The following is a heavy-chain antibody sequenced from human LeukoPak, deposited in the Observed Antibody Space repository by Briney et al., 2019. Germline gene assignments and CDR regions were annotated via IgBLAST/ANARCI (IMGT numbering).Heavy chain of an antibody. CDR2: INHSGST. V-gene: IGHV4-34*01. D-gene: IGHD6-13*01. J-gene: IGHJ6*02. CDR1: GVSFSGYY. Sequence: PSETLSLTCAVYGVSFSGYYWSWIRQPPGKGLEWIGEINHSGSTNYNPSLKSRVTISVDTSKNQFSLKLSSVTAADTAVYYCARWGLSIAEAGIYYYGMDVWGQGTTVTVSS. CDR3: ARWGLSIAEAGIYYYGMDV.